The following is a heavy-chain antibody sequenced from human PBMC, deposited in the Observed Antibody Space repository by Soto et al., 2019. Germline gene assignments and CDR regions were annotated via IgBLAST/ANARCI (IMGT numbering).Heavy chain of an antibody. V-gene: IGHV1-69*13. D-gene: IGHD6-25*01. CDR3: ARGGQRPPYYFDY. J-gene: IGHJ4*02. CDR2: IIPIFGTA. CDR1: GGTFSSYA. Sequence: SVKVSCKASGGTFSSYAISWVRQAPGQGLEWMGGIIPIFGTANYAQKFQGRVTITADESTSTAHMELSPVTAADTAVYYCARGGQRPPYYFDYWGQGTLVTVSS.